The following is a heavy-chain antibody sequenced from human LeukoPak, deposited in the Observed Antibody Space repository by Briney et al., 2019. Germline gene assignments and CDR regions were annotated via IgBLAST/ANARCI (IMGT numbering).Heavy chain of an antibody. V-gene: IGHV4-4*02. CDR1: GGSISSGNW. CDR3: WHSGYESGFDY. Sequence: SGTLSLTCAVSGGSISSGNWWSWVRQPPGKGLEWIGEIHHSGSTNYSPSLKSRVTISVDNSKNQFSLKVRPVTAADTAVYYCWHSGYESGFDYWGQGTLVTVSS. D-gene: IGHD5-12*01. J-gene: IGHJ4*02. CDR2: IHHSGST.